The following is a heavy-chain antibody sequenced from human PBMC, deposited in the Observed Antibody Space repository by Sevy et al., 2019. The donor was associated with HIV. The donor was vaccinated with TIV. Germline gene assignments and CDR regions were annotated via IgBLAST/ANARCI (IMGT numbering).Heavy chain of an antibody. CDR3: ACYAIDVFYI. D-gene: IGHD3-16*01. V-gene: IGHV1-2*06. CDR2: INPNSGGT. J-gene: IGHJ3*02. Sequence: ASVKVSCQASGYTFTGYYIHLVRQAPGQGLEWMGRINPNSGGTNYAQKFQGRVAMTRDTSISTAYMELSRLRSDDTAVYYCACYAIDVFYIWGQGTMVTVSS. CDR1: GYTFTGYY.